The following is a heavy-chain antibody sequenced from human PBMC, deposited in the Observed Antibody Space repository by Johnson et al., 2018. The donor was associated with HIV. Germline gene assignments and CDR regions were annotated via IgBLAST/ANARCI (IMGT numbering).Heavy chain of an antibody. V-gene: IGHV3-20*04. CDR2: INWNGVRT. CDR1: GFTVSSNY. J-gene: IGHJ3*02. Sequence: VQLVESGGGVVQPGGSLRLSCAASGFTVSSNYMSWVRQAPGKGLEWVSGINWNGVRTGYLDSMKGRFTISRDNANNSLYLQMNSLRTEDTALYYCAKGCTVTTDAFDIWGQGTMVTVSS. CDR3: AKGCTVTTDAFDI. D-gene: IGHD4-17*01.